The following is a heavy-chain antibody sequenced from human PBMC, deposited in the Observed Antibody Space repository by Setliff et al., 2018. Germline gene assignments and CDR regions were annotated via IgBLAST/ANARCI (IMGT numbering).Heavy chain of an antibody. Sequence: PGGSLRLSCAASGFTVSTNYMSWVRHAPGKGLEWVSVIYSDGSRYYADSVKGRFTISRDNSKNTLYLQMNSLRPENTAVYYCARTCSGSGCYAGLESWGQGTPVTGS. CDR1: GFTVSTNY. D-gene: IGHD2-15*01. V-gene: IGHV3-53*05. CDR2: IYSDGSR. J-gene: IGHJ4*02. CDR3: ARTCSGSGCYAGLES.